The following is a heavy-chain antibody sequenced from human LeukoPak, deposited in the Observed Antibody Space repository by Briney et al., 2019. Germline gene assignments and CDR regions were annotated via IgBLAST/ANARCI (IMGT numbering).Heavy chain of an antibody. CDR2: ISGSATST. CDR3: ARDPGSSSFDY. J-gene: IGHJ4*02. Sequence: GGSLRLSCAASGFSFSDYYMTWIRQAPGKGLEWLAFISGSATSTYYAPSVKGRFTISRDNAKNSLYLQMNSLRADDTAIYYCARDPGSSSFDYWGQGTLVTVSS. V-gene: IGHV3-11*04. CDR1: GFSFSDYY. D-gene: IGHD6-13*01.